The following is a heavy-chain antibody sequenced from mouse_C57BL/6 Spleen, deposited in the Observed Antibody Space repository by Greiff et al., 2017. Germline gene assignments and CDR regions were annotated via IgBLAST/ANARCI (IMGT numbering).Heavy chain of an antibody. CDR2: IDPEDGDT. Sequence: VQLQQSGAELVRPGASVKLSCTASGFNITDYYMHWVKQRPEQGLEWIGRIDPEDGDTEYAPKFQGKATMTADTSSNTPSLQLSSLTSENTAVYYCTTSGYGGYYFDVWGQGTTLTVSS. J-gene: IGHJ2*01. D-gene: IGHD2-2*01. CDR1: GFNITDYY. CDR3: TTSGYGGYYFDV. V-gene: IGHV14-1*01.